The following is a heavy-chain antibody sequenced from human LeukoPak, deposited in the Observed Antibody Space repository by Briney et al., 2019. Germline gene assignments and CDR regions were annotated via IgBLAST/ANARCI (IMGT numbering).Heavy chain of an antibody. Sequence: PSETLSLTCTVSGGSISSSSYYWGWIRQPPGKGLEWIGSTYYSGSTYYNPSLKSRVTISVDTSKNQFSLKLSSVTAADTAVYYCARLSANYEMTFDYWGQGTLVTVSS. D-gene: IGHD1-7*01. CDR1: GGSISSSSYY. CDR3: ARLSANYEMTFDY. J-gene: IGHJ4*02. CDR2: TYYSGST. V-gene: IGHV4-39*01.